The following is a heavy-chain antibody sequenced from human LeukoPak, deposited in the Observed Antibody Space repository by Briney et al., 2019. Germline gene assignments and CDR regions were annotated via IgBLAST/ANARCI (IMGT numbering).Heavy chain of an antibody. J-gene: IGHJ4*02. CDR2: INPRGGST. CDR1: GYTFTGYY. CDR3: ARVGTEAATADY. V-gene: IGHV1-46*01. Sequence: PMASVKVSCKASGYTFTGYYMHWLRQAPGQGPEWMGIINPRGGSTDYAQKFQGRVTMTSDTSTSTVYMELNSLRSEDTAVYFCARVGTEAATADYWGQGTLVTVSS. D-gene: IGHD1-1*01.